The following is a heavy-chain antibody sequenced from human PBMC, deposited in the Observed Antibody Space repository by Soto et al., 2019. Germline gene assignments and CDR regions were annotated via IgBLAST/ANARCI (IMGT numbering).Heavy chain of an antibody. J-gene: IGHJ4*02. CDR2: IWYDGSNK. CDR1: GFTFSSYG. V-gene: IGHV3-33*01. CDR3: ARESAYYYDSSGYYYFDY. Sequence: GGSLRLSCAASGFTFSSYGMHWVRQAPGKGLEWVAVIWYDGSNKYYADSVKGRFTISRDNSKNTLYLQMNSLRAEDTAVYYCARESAYYYDSSGYYYFDYWGQGTLVTVSS. D-gene: IGHD3-22*01.